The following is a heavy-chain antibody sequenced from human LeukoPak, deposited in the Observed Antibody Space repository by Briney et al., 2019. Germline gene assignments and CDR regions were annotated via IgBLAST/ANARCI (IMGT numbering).Heavy chain of an antibody. D-gene: IGHD6-19*01. J-gene: IGHJ4*02. CDR3: ATGVSGWYGLDSDY. CDR2: MNPNSGNT. CDR1: GYTFTSYD. V-gene: IGHV1-8*01. Sequence: ASVKVSCKASGYTFTSYDINWVRQATGQGLEWMGWMNPNSGNTGYAQKFQGRVTMTRNTSISTAYMELSSLRSEDTAVYYCATGVSGWYGLDSDYWGQGTLVTVSS.